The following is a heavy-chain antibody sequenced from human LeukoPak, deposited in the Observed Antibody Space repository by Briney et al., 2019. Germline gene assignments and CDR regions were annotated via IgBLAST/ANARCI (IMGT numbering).Heavy chain of an antibody. CDR1: GGSFRGYY. V-gene: IGHV4-34*01. CDR3: ARDRGYGHARRTHFDY. J-gene: IGHJ4*02. D-gene: IGHD5-18*01. Sequence: SETLSLTCAVYGGSFRGYYWRWSRQPPGKGLEWIGEINHSGSTNYNPSLKSRVTISVDTSKNQFSLKLSSVTAADTAVYYWARDRGYGHARRTHFDYWGQGTLVTVSS. CDR2: INHSGST.